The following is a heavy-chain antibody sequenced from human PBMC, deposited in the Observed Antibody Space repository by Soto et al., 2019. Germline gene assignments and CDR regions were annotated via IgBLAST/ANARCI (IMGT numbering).Heavy chain of an antibody. CDR3: AKDPSTGPPDC. J-gene: IGHJ4*02. Sequence: PGGSLRLSCAAAGLMFSSYGMSWVRQAPGKGLHWVATIHPSGGSTHYAESVRGRFTISRDNSRDTLYLQMNSLRAEDTAVYYCAKDPSTGPPDCWGQGALVTVPQ. V-gene: IGHV3-23*01. CDR1: GLMFSSYG. CDR2: IHPSGGST. D-gene: IGHD3-9*01.